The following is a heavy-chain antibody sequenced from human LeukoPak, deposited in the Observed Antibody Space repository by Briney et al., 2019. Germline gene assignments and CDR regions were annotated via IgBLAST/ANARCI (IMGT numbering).Heavy chain of an antibody. Sequence: GESLQISCQGSGYSFTSYWIGWVRQMPGKGLEWMGIIYPGDSDTRYSPSFQGQVTISADKSISTAYLQWSSLKASDTAMYYCARLPRRHSSGWVDYWGQGTLVTVSA. V-gene: IGHV5-51*01. CDR1: GYSFTSYW. D-gene: IGHD6-19*01. CDR3: ARLPRRHSSGWVDY. CDR2: IYPGDSDT. J-gene: IGHJ4*02.